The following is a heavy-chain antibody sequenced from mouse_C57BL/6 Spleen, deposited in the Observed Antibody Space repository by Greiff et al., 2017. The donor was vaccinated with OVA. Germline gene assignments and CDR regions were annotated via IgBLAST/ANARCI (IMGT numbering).Heavy chain of an antibody. V-gene: IGHV1-9*01. Sequence: QVQLQQPGAELMKPGASVKLSCKASGYTFTGYWIAWVKQRPGHGLEWIGELFPGSGSTNYNEKFKGKATFTADTSSNPAYKQLSGLTTEDSAIYYCARRNSWFAYWGQGTLVTVSA. CDR3: ARRNSWFAY. CDR2: LFPGSGST. J-gene: IGHJ3*01. CDR1: GYTFTGYW.